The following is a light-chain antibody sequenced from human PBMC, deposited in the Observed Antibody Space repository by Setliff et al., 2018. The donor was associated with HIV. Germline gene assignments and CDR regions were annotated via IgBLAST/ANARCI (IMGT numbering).Light chain of an antibody. J-gene: IGLJ1*01. CDR2: SNH. V-gene: IGLV1-44*01. CDR3: SSWDVGLNGPV. Sequence: QSALAQSPSASGTPGQRVTISCSGGSSDIGRNTVSWYQHLPGTAPKLLIYSNHLRPSGVPDRFAGSKSGTSASLAISGLQSEDEADYFCSSWDVGLNGPVFGTGTKVTVL. CDR1: SSDIGRNT.